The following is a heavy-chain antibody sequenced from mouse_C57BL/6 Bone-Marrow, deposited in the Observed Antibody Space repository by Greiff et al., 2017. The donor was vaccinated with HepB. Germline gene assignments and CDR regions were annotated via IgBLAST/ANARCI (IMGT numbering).Heavy chain of an antibody. J-gene: IGHJ1*03. CDR3: ARKGIITTVDWYFDV. D-gene: IGHD1-1*01. CDR1: GFSLTSYG. CDR2: IWSGGST. Sequence: QVHVKQSGPGLVQPSQSLSITCTVSGFSLTSYGVHWVRQSPGKGLEWLGVIWSGGSTDYNAAFISRLSISKDNSKSQVFFKMNRLQADDTDIYYCARKGIITTVDWYFDVWGTGTTVTVSS. V-gene: IGHV2-2*01.